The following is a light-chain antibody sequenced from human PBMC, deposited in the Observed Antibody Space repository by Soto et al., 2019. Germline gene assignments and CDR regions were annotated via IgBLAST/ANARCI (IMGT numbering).Light chain of an antibody. CDR3: QQYNKWPLT. CDR1: QGVSSN. J-gene: IGKJ3*01. Sequence: EIVRNQYPATLSVPPGERATLSCRASQGVSSNLAWYQQKPGQAPRLLIYGASTRATGIPARFSGTGSGTEFTLTISSLQSEDFAVYYCQQYNKWPLTFGHGTRVDIK. CDR2: GAS. V-gene: IGKV3-15*01.